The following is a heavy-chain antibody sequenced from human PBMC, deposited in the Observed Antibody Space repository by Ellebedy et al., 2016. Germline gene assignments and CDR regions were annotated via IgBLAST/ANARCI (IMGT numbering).Heavy chain of an antibody. Sequence: GESLKISCKGSGYSFTTYWIGWVRQMPGKGLEWMGIIDPHDSDTRYSPSFEDQVTISADKSINTAYLQWSSLRPSDTAMYYCAKGNAVPGPEPLDFWGQGTLVTVSS. D-gene: IGHD6-19*01. CDR2: IDPHDSDT. CDR1: GYSFTTYW. J-gene: IGHJ4*02. V-gene: IGHV5-51*01. CDR3: AKGNAVPGPEPLDF.